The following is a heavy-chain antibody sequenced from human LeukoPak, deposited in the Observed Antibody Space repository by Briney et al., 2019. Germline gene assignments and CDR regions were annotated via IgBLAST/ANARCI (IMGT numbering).Heavy chain of an antibody. CDR2: ISAYNGNT. Sequence: ASVKVSCKASGYTFTSYGISWVRQAPGQGLEWMGWISAYNGNTNYAQKLQGRVTMTTDTSTSTAYMELRSLRSDDTAVYSCASSYDYVGGSYRSYFDNWGQGTLVTVSS. D-gene: IGHD3-16*02. J-gene: IGHJ4*02. CDR1: GYTFTSYG. V-gene: IGHV1-18*01. CDR3: ASSYDYVGGSYRSYFDN.